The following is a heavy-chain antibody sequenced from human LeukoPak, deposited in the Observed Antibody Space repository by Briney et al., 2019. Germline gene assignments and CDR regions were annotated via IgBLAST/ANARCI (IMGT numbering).Heavy chain of an antibody. CDR2: ISSSSSTI. J-gene: IGHJ4*02. CDR1: GFTFSTYS. D-gene: IGHD3-10*01. Sequence: AGSLTLSCTASGFTFSTYSMNWVRQAPGKGLEWVSYISSSSSTIYYADSVKGRFTISRDNAKNSLYLQMNSLRAEDTAVYYCATGIGRVDYWGQGTLVSVSS. CDR3: ATGIGRVDY. V-gene: IGHV3-48*01.